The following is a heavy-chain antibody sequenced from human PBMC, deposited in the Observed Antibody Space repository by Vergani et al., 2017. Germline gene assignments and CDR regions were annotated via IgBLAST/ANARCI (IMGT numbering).Heavy chain of an antibody. Sequence: QITLTESGPTLVKPTQTLTLTCTFSGFSLTTRGVAVGWIRQPPGKALEWLAIVFWDDDKRYSPSLRNRVTITRDTSRNQVVLTMTNIDPVDTATYYCTHRPDCSVCHCYDDYWGQGTLVTVSS. CDR1: GFSLTTRGVA. V-gene: IGHV2-5*02. D-gene: IGHD2-15*01. CDR2: VFWDDDK. J-gene: IGHJ4*02. CDR3: THRPDCSVCHCYDDY.